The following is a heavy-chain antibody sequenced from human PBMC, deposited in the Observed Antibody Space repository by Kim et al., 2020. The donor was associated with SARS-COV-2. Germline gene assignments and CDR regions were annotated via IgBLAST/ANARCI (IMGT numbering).Heavy chain of an antibody. CDR1: GFTLSSHW. CDR2: LSTDGSTT. V-gene: IGHV3-74*01. Sequence: GSLRLSCVVSGFTLSSHWMHWVRQVPGKGLVWVSRLSTDGSTTTYADSVKGRFSISRDNAKNTLYLQMNSLRAEDTAVYYCARGWAFDIWGQGTMVTVSS. D-gene: IGHD2-15*01. CDR3: ARGWAFDI. J-gene: IGHJ3*02.